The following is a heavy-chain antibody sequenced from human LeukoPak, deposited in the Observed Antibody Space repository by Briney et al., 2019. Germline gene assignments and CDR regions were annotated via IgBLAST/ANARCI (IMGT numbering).Heavy chain of an antibody. CDR1: GFTFSSYG. J-gene: IGHJ4*02. D-gene: IGHD5-12*01. Sequence: PGRSLRLSCAASGFTFSSYGIHWVRQAPGKGLEGVAVISHDGTNKYYEDSVKGRFTISRDNSKNTLYLQMNSLRAEDTAVYYCAKDWDTVHVGPGYPHYWGQGTPVTVSS. CDR2: ISHDGTNK. V-gene: IGHV3-30*18. CDR3: AKDWDTVHVGPGYPHY.